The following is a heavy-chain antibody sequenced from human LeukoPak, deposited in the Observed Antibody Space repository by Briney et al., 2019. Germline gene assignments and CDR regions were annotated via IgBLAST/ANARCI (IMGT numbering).Heavy chain of an antibody. CDR1: GYTFTGYY. Sequence: ASVKVSCKASGYTFTGYYMHWVRQAPGQGLEWMGWISAYNGNTNYAQKLQGRVTMTTDTSTSTAYMELRSLRSDDTAVYYCARGYSGYDTYFDYWGQGTLVTVSS. J-gene: IGHJ4*02. CDR2: ISAYNGNT. CDR3: ARGYSGYDTYFDY. D-gene: IGHD5-12*01. V-gene: IGHV1-18*04.